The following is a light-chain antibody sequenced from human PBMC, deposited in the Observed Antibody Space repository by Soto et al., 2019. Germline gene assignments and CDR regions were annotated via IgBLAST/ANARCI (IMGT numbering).Light chain of an antibody. V-gene: IGKV4-1*01. Sequence: DIVMTQSPDFLAVSLGERATINCKSSRSVLFTSNNKNYLAWYQQKAGQPPKLLIHWASTRESGVPDRFSGSGSGTDFTLTISSLQAEDVAVYYCQQRSNWPPITFGQGTRLDIK. CDR2: WAS. CDR1: RSVLFTSNNKNY. J-gene: IGKJ5*01. CDR3: QQRSNWPPIT.